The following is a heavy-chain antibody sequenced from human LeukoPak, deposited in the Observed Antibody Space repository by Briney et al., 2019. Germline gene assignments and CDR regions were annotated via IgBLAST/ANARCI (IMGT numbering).Heavy chain of an antibody. D-gene: IGHD6-19*01. CDR1: GFTFSSYW. CDR2: INSDGSST. Sequence: GGSLRLSCAASGFTFSSYWMHWVRQAPGKGLVWVSRINSDGSSTSYADSVKGRFTISRDNAKNTLYLQMNSLRAEDTAVYYCAKVRAKGLYSSGWPPYYFDYWGQGTLVTVSS. J-gene: IGHJ4*02. CDR3: AKVRAKGLYSSGWPPYYFDY. V-gene: IGHV3-74*01.